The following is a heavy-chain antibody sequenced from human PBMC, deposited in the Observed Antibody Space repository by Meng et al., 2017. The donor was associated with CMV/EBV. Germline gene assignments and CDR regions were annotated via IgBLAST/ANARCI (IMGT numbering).Heavy chain of an antibody. CDR3: ARGGFRNYYDSSGYTKDAFDI. V-gene: IGHV1-69*05. CDR1: GGTFSSYA. Sequence: SVKVSCKASGGTFSSYAISWVRQAPGQGLEWMGGIIPIFGTANYAQKFRGRVTITTDESTSTAYMELSSLRSEDTAVYYCARGGFRNYYDSSGYTKDAFDIWGQGTMVTVSS. J-gene: IGHJ3*02. D-gene: IGHD3-22*01. CDR2: IIPIFGTA.